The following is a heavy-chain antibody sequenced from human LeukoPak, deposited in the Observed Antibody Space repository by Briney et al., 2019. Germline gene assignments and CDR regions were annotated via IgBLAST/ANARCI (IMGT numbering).Heavy chain of an antibody. CDR3: ATNSSSSSAFDY. CDR1: GGTFSSYA. Sequence: VASVKVSCKASGGTFSSYAISWVRQAPGQGLEWMGRIIPILGIANYAQKFQGRVTITADKSTSTAYMELSSLRSEDTAVYYCATNSSSSSAFDYWGQGTLVTVSS. V-gene: IGHV1-69*04. J-gene: IGHJ4*02. CDR2: IIPILGIA. D-gene: IGHD6-6*01.